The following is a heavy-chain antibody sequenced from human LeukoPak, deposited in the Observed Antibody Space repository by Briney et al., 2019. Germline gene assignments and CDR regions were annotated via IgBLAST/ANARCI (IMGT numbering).Heavy chain of an antibody. V-gene: IGHV3-30*18. CDR1: GFTFSSYG. J-gene: IGHJ4*02. D-gene: IGHD6-13*01. CDR3: AKDLPSSDSWWGFFDY. CDR2: ISDDGSNK. Sequence: GRSLRLSCAASGFTFSSYGMHWVRQAPGKGLEWVAVISDDGSNKYYADSVKGRFTISRDNSRNTLYLQVNSLRAEDTAVYYCAKDLPSSDSWWGFFDYWGQGTLVTVSS.